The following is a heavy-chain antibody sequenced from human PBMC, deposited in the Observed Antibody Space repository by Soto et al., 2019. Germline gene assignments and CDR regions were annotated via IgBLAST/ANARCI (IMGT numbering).Heavy chain of an antibody. CDR1: GYTFSSYD. CDR3: ARAGGSSWYGDVDY. D-gene: IGHD6-13*01. Sequence: QVQLVQSGAEVKKPGASVKVSCKASGYTFSSYDIHWVRQAPGLGLEWMGWTNPNSGNTGSAQKFQGRVTMTRDMXXNTAYRELGSLRAEDTAIYYCARAGGSSWYGDVDYWGQGTLVTVSS. CDR2: TNPNSGNT. J-gene: IGHJ4*02. V-gene: IGHV1-8*01.